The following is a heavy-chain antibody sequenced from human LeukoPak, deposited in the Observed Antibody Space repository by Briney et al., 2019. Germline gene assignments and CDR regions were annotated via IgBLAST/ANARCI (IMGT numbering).Heavy chain of an antibody. CDR1: GGSFSGYY. V-gene: IGHV4-34*01. CDR2: INHSGST. J-gene: IGHJ4*02. CDR3: ARGRGRGTIGDSYGSSRRNFDY. Sequence: PSETLSLTCAVYGGSFSGYYWSWIRQPPGKGLEWIGEINHSGSTNYNPSLKSRVTISVDTSKNQFSLKLSSVTAADTAVYYCARGRGRGTIGDSYGSSRRNFDYWGQGTLVTVSS. D-gene: IGHD5-18*01.